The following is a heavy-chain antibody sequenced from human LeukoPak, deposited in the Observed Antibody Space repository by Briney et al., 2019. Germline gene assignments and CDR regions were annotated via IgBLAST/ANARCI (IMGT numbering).Heavy chain of an antibody. D-gene: IGHD1/OR15-1a*01. Sequence: GGSQRLSCAASGFTVSSNYMSWVRQAPGKGLEWVSVIYSGGSTYYADSVKGRFTISRDNSKNTLYLQMNSLRAEDTAVYYCARDSLVGTPGYFDYWGQGTLVTVSS. CDR2: IYSGGST. CDR3: ARDSLVGTPGYFDY. V-gene: IGHV3-53*01. CDR1: GFTVSSNY. J-gene: IGHJ4*02.